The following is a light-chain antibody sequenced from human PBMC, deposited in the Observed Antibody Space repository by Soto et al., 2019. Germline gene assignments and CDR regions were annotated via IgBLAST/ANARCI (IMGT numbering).Light chain of an antibody. Sequence: QSVLTQPRSVSGSPGQSVTISCTGTSSDVGSNNYVSWYQQHPGKAPKLLIYDVTQRPSGVPGRFSASKSGNTASLTISGLQAEDEADYYCCSYGGTDTIGGGTKVTVL. J-gene: IGLJ2*01. CDR1: SSDVGSNNY. CDR2: DVT. V-gene: IGLV2-11*01. CDR3: CSYGGTDT.